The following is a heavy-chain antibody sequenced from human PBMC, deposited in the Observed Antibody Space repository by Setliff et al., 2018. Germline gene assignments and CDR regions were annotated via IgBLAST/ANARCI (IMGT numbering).Heavy chain of an antibody. Sequence: KPSETMSLTCNVSGASVSSHYWDWIRQPPGKGLEWIGFISYSGITTYNVSLKSRVSISVDTSRNQFSLRLTSVTAADTAIYYCTRAYSGSHDYWGQGTLVTVSS. V-gene: IGHV4-59*02. J-gene: IGHJ4*02. D-gene: IGHD1-26*01. CDR1: GASVSSHY. CDR2: ISYSGIT. CDR3: TRAYSGSHDY.